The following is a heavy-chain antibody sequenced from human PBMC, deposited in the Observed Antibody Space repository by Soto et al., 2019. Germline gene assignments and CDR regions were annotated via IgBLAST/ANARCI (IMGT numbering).Heavy chain of an antibody. J-gene: IGHJ4*02. CDR1: GGAINDHY. D-gene: IGHD3-9*01. CDR3: ARVRTGYFDY. CDR2: IYYNGNT. V-gene: IGHV4-59*11. Sequence: LSLTCTLAGGAINDHYWSFIRQPPGKGLEWIGYIYYNGNTNYNPSLESRVTISVDRSRNQFSPRLTSLTAADTAVYYCARVRTGYFDYWGRGALVTVSS.